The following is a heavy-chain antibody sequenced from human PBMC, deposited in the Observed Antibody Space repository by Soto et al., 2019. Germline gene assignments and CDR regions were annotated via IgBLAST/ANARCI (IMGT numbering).Heavy chain of an antibody. D-gene: IGHD3-16*01. CDR3: ARPHLDRPTYYGLDV. Sequence: EVQLVESGGGLVQPGGSLRLSCAASGFTLSAYSMNWVRQAPGKGLEWISFINSGSDTIYYGDSVKGRFTISRDNAKNSLYLHMNSLRDDDTAVYYCARPHLDRPTYYGLDVWGQGTTVTVSS. CDR1: GFTLSAYS. J-gene: IGHJ6*02. V-gene: IGHV3-48*02. CDR2: INSGSDTI.